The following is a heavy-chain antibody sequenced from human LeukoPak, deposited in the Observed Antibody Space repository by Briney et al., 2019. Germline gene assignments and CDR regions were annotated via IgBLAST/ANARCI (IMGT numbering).Heavy chain of an antibody. CDR2: ISSSSSFR. CDR1: GFTFSSHS. CDR3: ARNVPHYGDYSAANYYYYGMDV. D-gene: IGHD4-17*01. V-gene: IGHV3-21*01. Sequence: GGSLRLSCAGSGFTFSSHSINWVRQAPGKGLEWVSSISSSSSFRYYTDSVRGRFTISRDNAKNSVYLQMNSLRAEDTAVYYCARNVPHYGDYSAANYYYYGMDVWGQGTTVTVSS. J-gene: IGHJ6*02.